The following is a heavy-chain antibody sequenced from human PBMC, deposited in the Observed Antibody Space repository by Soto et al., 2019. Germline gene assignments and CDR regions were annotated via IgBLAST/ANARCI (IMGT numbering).Heavy chain of an antibody. CDR3: AATGGNYCGLDV. J-gene: IGHJ6*02. D-gene: IGHD2-8*02. V-gene: IGHV1-18*01. CDR2: ISGYNGNT. Sequence: ASVKVSCKSSDNTFTHYGINWVRQAPGQGLEWMGWISGYNGNTKYAQKFQDRVTMTADTSTRTAFMEVRSLTSDDTGVYFCAATGGNYCGLDVWCQGTTVTVSS. CDR1: DNTFTHYG.